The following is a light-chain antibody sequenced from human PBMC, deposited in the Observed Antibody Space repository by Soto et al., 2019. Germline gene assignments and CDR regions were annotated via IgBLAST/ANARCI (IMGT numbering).Light chain of an antibody. CDR2: SNN. CDR1: SSHIGSNT. V-gene: IGLV1-44*01. J-gene: IGLJ3*02. Sequence: QSVLTQPPSASGTPGQRVTLSCSGSSSHIGSNTVNWYQQLPGTAPKLLIYSNNQRPSGVPDRFSGSKSGTSAALAISGLQSEDEDDYYCAAWDDSLNGGVFGGGTKLTVL. CDR3: AAWDDSLNGGV.